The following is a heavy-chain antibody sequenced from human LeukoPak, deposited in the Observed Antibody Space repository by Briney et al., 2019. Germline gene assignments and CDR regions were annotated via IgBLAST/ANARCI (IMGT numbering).Heavy chain of an antibody. CDR1: GFTFRKAW. Sequence: GGSLRLSCAASGFTFRKAWMNWVRQAPGKGLEWVSAISGSGVSTSYADSVKGRFTISRDNSKNTLYLHMNSLRAEDTAIYFCAKDPANQLLYPAHFSHWGQGTLVTVSS. CDR2: ISGSGVST. J-gene: IGHJ1*01. V-gene: IGHV3-23*01. CDR3: AKDPANQLLYPAHFSH. D-gene: IGHD2-2*01.